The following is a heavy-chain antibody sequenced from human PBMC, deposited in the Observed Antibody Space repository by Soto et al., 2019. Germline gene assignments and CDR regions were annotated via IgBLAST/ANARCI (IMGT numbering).Heavy chain of an antibody. D-gene: IGHD6-6*01. CDR1: GFTFSSYG. CDR2: ISYDGSNK. V-gene: IGHV3-30*03. CDR3: AXXXXXXXRLSGFDY. Sequence: QVQLVESGGGVVQPGRSLRLSCAASGFTFSSYGMHWVRQAPGKGLEWVAVISYDGSNKYYADSVKGRFTISRDNSKNTLXLXXNSLRAEDTAXYYCAXXXXXXXRLSGFDYWGQGTLVTVSS. J-gene: IGHJ4*02.